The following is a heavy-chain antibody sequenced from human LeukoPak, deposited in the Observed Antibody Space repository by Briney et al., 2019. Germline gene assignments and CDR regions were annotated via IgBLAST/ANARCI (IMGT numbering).Heavy chain of an antibody. Sequence: GASVKVSCKASGYTFTGYYMHWVRQAPGQGLEWMGWINPNSGGTNYAQKFQGRVTMSRDTSITTAYVEVSRLISDDTAVYYCARDLPSTPNWELDYWGQGTLVTVSS. V-gene: IGHV1-2*02. D-gene: IGHD1-26*01. CDR2: INPNSGGT. CDR1: GYTFTGYY. J-gene: IGHJ4*02. CDR3: ARDLPSTPNWELDY.